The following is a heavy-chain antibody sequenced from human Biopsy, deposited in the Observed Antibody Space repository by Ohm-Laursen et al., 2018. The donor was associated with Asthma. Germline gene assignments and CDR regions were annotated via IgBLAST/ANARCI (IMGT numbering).Heavy chain of an antibody. V-gene: IGHV1-2*06. Sequence: ALVKVSCKASEDTFSSYVISWVRQAPGQGLEWMGRLNPNSGGTNYAQKFQGRVTMTRDTSISTAYMEVSRLRSDDTAVYYCARGQKSAGDRWFDPWGQGTLVTVSS. CDR2: LNPNSGGT. CDR3: ARGQKSAGDRWFDP. J-gene: IGHJ5*02. CDR1: EDTFSSYV. D-gene: IGHD3-16*01.